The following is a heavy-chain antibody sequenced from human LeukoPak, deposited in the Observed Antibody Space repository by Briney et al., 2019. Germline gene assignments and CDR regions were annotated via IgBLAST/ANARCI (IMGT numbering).Heavy chain of an antibody. Sequence: GGSLRLSCAASGFTFSSNSTNWVRQAPGKGLEWVSSISTSSSYIYYADSVKGRFTISRDNAKNSLYLQMNSLGAEDTAVYYCARVAAPAMVDYWGQGTLVTVSS. J-gene: IGHJ4*02. V-gene: IGHV3-21*01. CDR1: GFTFSSNS. CDR2: ISTSSSYI. CDR3: ARVAAPAMVDY. D-gene: IGHD5-18*01.